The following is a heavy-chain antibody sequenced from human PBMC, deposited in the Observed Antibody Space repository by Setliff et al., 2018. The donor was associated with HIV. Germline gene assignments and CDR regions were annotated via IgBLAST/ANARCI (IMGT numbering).Heavy chain of an antibody. V-gene: IGHV3-48*03. CDR2: ISGSGSTI. D-gene: IGHD1-26*01. J-gene: IGHJ4*02. Sequence: GGSLRLSCAASGFIFSSYAMNWVRQAPGKGLEWVSYISGSGSTIYYADSVKGRFTISRDDAKNSLFLQMNSLRAEDTAVYYCARSSTLPWELPYFDYWGQGTLVTVSS. CDR1: GFIFSSYA. CDR3: ARSSTLPWELPYFDY.